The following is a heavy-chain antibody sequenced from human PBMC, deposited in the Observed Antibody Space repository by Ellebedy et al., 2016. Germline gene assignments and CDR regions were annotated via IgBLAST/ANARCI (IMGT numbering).Heavy chain of an antibody. D-gene: IGHD3-10*01. CDR1: GFTFSSYS. CDR2: ISSSSSYI. CDR3: ARGRRGDAFDI. V-gene: IGHV3-21*01. J-gene: IGHJ3*02. Sequence: GESLKISXAASGFTFSSYSMNWVRQAPGKGLEWVSSISSSSSYIYYADSVKGRFTISRDNAKNSLYLQMNSLRAEDTAVYYCARGRRGDAFDIWGQGTMVTVSS.